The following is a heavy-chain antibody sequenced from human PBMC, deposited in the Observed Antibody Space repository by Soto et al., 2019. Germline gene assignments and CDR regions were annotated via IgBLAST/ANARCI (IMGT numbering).Heavy chain of an antibody. V-gene: IGHV4-4*07. CDR3: VLDVTKRSRDSFDS. D-gene: IGHD3-3*01. CDR1: GASISGVY. CDR2: IYATVTT. Sequence: SETLSLTCTVSGASISGVYWSWIRKSAGKGLEWIGRIYATVTTDYNPSLKSRVMMSVDTSKKQFSLKLRSVTAADTAVYYCVLDVTKRSRDSFDSWCQGLLVTVSS. J-gene: IGHJ5*01.